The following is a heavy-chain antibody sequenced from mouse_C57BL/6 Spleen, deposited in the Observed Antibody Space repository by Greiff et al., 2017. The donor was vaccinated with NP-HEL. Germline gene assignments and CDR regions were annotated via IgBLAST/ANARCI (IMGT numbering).Heavy chain of an antibody. Sequence: QVQLQQSGPELVKPGASVKISCKASGYAFSSSWMNWVKQRPGKGLEWIGRIYPGDGDTNYNGKFKGKATLTADKSSSTAYMQLSSLTSEDSAVYYCAREDWGYYFDYWGQGTTLTVSS. V-gene: IGHV1-82*01. CDR1: GYAFSSSW. D-gene: IGHD4-1*01. CDR3: AREDWGYYFDY. CDR2: IYPGDGDT. J-gene: IGHJ2*01.